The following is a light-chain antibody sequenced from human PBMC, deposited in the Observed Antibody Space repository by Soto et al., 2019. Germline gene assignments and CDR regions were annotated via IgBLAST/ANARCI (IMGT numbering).Light chain of an antibody. CDR1: EDVSSK. J-gene: IGKJ1*01. CDR3: QQYDTWPPGT. V-gene: IGKV3-15*01. Sequence: IFMTQSPATLSLSPGGRATLSCRASEDVSSKLSWYQQKPGLHPRLVIYDASTRATGIPGRFSGSGSGKDFTLTISGLQSEDFAIYYCQQYDTWPPGTFGQGTKVEI. CDR2: DAS.